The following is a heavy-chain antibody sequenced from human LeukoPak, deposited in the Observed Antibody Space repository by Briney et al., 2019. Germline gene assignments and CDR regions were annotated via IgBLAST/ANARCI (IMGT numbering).Heavy chain of an antibody. CDR3: ARGDTRMVRGVTIGLDP. V-gene: IGHV1-18*01. CDR2: ISAYNGNT. Sequence: ASVKVSCKASGYTFTSYGISWVRQAPGQGLEWMGWISAYNGNTNYAQKFQGRVTITADESTSTAYMELSSLRSEDTAVYYCARGDTRMVRGVTIGLDPWGQGTLVTVSS. CDR1: GYTFTSYG. D-gene: IGHD3-10*01. J-gene: IGHJ5*02.